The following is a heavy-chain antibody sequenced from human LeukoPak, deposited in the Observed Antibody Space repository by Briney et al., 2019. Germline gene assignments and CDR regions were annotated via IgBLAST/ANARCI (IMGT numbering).Heavy chain of an antibody. CDR3: ARAVSGYHRPAFDI. V-gene: IGHV4-61*02. Sequence: SETMSLNCAVYGCTISSVSYYRRGLRQPPGKVLEWIGRIYASGSTNYNPSLKSRVTISVDTSKNQFSLKLSSVTAADTAVCYCARAVSGYHRPAFDIWGQGTMVTVSS. J-gene: IGHJ3*02. CDR2: IYASGST. D-gene: IGHD5-12*01. CDR1: GCTISSVSYY.